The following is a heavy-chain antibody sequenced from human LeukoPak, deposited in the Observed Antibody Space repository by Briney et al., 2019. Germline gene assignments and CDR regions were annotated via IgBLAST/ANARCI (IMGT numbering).Heavy chain of an antibody. J-gene: IGHJ6*02. CDR2: IRSKANSYAT. CDR3: TSRDYGSGSTGSMDV. CDR1: GFTFSGSA. Sequence: SGGSLRLSCAASGFTFSGSAMHWVRQASGKGLEWVGRIRSKANSYATAYAASVKGRFTISRDDSKNTAYLQMNSLKTEDTAVYYCTSRDYGSGSTGSMDVWGLGTTVTVSS. D-gene: IGHD3-10*01. V-gene: IGHV3-73*01.